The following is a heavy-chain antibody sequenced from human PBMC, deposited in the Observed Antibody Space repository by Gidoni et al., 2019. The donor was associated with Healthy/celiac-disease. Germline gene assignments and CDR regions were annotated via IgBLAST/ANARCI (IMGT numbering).Heavy chain of an antibody. CDR1: GFTFRSYA. J-gene: IGHJ4*02. Sequence: EVQLLESGGGLVQPGGSLRLSCAASGFTFRSYAMRWVRQAPGKGLEWVEAISGSGGRIYYADAVKGRFTISIDNSKNTLYLQMKSLRDEDTAVYYCAKEGGGYSGYDPFDYWGQGTLVTVSS. CDR2: ISGSGGRI. V-gene: IGHV3-23*01. CDR3: AKEGGGYSGYDPFDY. D-gene: IGHD5-12*01.